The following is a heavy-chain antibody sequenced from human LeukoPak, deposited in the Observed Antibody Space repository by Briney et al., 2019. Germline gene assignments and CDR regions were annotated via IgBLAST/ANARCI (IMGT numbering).Heavy chain of an antibody. CDR1: GYTFTGYY. D-gene: IGHD2-15*01. CDR3: ARDLVVVVAAKLGYDY. CDR2: INPNSGGT. J-gene: IGHJ4*02. V-gene: IGHV1-2*02. Sequence: ASVKVSCKASGYTFTGYYMHWVGQAPGQGLEWMGWINPNSGGTNYAQKFQGRVTMTRDTSISTAYMELSRLRSDDTAVYYCARDLVVVVAAKLGYDYWGQGTLVTVSS.